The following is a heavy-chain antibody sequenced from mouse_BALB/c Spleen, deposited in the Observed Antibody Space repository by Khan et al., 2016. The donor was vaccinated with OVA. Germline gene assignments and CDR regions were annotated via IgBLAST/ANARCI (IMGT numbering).Heavy chain of an antibody. Sequence: VQLQQSGAELMKPGASVRLSCTVPGFNIKDTYMHWVKQRPEQGLEWIGRIDPANGNTKYDPKFQGKATMTAHTSSNTAYLQLSSLTSEDTAVYYCACSLLLYATDYWGQGTSVTVSS. CDR3: ACSLLLYATDY. CDR1: GFNIKDTY. V-gene: IGHV14-3*02. D-gene: IGHD1-2*01. J-gene: IGHJ4*01. CDR2: IDPANGNT.